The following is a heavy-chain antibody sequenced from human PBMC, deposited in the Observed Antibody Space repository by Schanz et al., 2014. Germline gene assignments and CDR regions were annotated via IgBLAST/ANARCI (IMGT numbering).Heavy chain of an antibody. Sequence: QVQLVESGGGVVRPGGSLRLSCAGSGFTFSNSYIHWVRQGQGNGLQWVAVISSDGSKKLYADSVKARFTISRDNSKNAVSLQMDSLRPEDTAVYFCAKDLHSNSGNYYSYYFDSWGPGALVTVSS. CDR1: GFTFSNSY. D-gene: IGHD3-10*01. CDR3: AKDLHSNSGNYYSYYFDS. V-gene: IGHV3-30*18. J-gene: IGHJ4*02. CDR2: ISSDGSKK.